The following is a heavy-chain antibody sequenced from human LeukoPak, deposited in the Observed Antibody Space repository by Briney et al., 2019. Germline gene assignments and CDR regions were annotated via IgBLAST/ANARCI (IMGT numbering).Heavy chain of an antibody. CDR1: GFTFSSYG. CDR2: ISYDGSNK. V-gene: IGHV3-30*18. CDR3: AKDIGLRWELLQNFDY. J-gene: IGHJ4*02. D-gene: IGHD1-26*01. Sequence: GRSLRLSCAASGFTFSSYGMHWVRQAPGKGLEGWAFISYDGSNKYYADSVKGRFTISRDNSKNTLYLQMNSLRAEDTAVYYCAKDIGLRWELLQNFDYWGQGTLVTVSS.